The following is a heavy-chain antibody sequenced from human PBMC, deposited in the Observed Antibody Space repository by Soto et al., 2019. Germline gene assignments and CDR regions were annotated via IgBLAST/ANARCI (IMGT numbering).Heavy chain of an antibody. J-gene: IGHJ4*02. V-gene: IGHV4-59*01. CDR3: ARDPYYGSVHYFAY. D-gene: IGHD3-10*01. Sequence: SETLSLTCTVSGGSISSYYWSWIRQPPGKGLEWIGYIYYSGSTNYNPSLKSRVTISVDTSKNQFSLKLSSVTAADTAVYYCARDPYYGSVHYFAYWGQGTLVTVSS. CDR2: IYYSGST. CDR1: GGSISSYY.